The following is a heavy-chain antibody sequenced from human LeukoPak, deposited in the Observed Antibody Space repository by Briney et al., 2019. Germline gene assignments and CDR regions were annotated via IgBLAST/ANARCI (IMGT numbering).Heavy chain of an antibody. CDR2: LSAGKQVP. J-gene: IGHJ4*02. V-gene: IGHV3-23*01. D-gene: IGHD3-3*01. CDR1: GFTFSSYT. CDR3: AKVGAVTTLDY. Sequence: PGGSLRLSCTASGFTFSSYTMNWVRQAPGKGLEWVSALSAGKQVPYYADSVKGRFTISRDNSKNTLYLQMNSLRPEDTAVYYCAKVGAVTTLDYWGQGTLVTVSS.